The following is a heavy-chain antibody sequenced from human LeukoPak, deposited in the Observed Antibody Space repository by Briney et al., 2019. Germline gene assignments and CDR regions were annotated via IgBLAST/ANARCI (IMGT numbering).Heavy chain of an antibody. CDR3: ARQYCRGGSCYDY. Sequence: GESLKISCKGSGYSFTNNWIGWVRQMPGKGLEWMVIIYPCDSDTRYNPSFQGQVTISADKSISTASLQWSSLKASDTAMYYCARQYCRGGSCYDYWGQGTLVTVSS. V-gene: IGHV5-51*01. CDR1: GYSFTNNW. J-gene: IGHJ4*02. CDR2: IYPCDSDT. D-gene: IGHD2-15*01.